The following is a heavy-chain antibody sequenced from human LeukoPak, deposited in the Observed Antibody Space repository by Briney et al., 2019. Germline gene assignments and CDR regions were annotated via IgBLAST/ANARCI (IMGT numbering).Heavy chain of an antibody. J-gene: IGHJ4*02. D-gene: IGHD1-7*01. Sequence: PGGSLRLSCAASGFTFSSYSMNWVRQAPGKGLEWVSSISSSSSYIYYADSVKGRFTISRDNAKNSLYLQMNSLRAEDTAVYYCARDDPGGTALDYWGQGTLVTVSS. CDR1: GFTFSSYS. CDR2: ISSSSSYI. V-gene: IGHV3-21*01. CDR3: ARDDPGGTALDY.